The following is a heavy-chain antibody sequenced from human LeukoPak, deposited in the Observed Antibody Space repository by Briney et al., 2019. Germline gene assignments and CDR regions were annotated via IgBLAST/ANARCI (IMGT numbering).Heavy chain of an antibody. CDR3: SGEYCYNSSGYYM. J-gene: IGHJ4*02. CDR2: IYTSGST. Sequence: SETLSLTCTVSGGSISSYYWSWIRQPAGKGLEGIGRIYTSGSTNYNPSLKSRVTMSVDTSKNQFSLKLSSENDEDTAVDYCSGEYCYNSSGYYMWDQGTLVTVSS. D-gene: IGHD3-22*01. CDR1: GGSISSYY. V-gene: IGHV4-4*07.